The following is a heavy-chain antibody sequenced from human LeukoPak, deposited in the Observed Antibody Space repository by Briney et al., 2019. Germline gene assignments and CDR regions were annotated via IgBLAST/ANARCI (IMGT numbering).Heavy chain of an antibody. Sequence: GGSLRLSRAASGFTFSSYEMDWVRQAPGKGLEWVSYISIRGGTKYYPDSVKGGSTLPRHNPKHSLYLKMNSQRASEAAVYSFARGGQYCSGGSCYYLFGMGVWGQASKVSVSS. J-gene: IGHJ6*02. CDR3: ARGGQYCSGGSCYYLFGMGV. D-gene: IGHD2-15*01. V-gene: IGHV3-48*03. CDR2: ISIRGGTK. CDR1: GFTFSSYE.